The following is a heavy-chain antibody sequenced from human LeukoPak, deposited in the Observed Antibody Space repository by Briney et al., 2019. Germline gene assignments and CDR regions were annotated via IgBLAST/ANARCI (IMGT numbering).Heavy chain of an antibody. CDR2: ISYDGSNK. J-gene: IGHJ4*02. Sequence: GGSLRLSCAAPGFTFSSYGMHWVRQAPGKGLEWVAVISYDGSNKYYADSVKGRFTISRDNSKNTLYLQMNSLRAEDTAIYYCATYRQVLLPFESWGQGTLVTVSS. V-gene: IGHV3-30*03. D-gene: IGHD2-8*02. CDR1: GFTFSSYG. CDR3: ATYRQVLLPFES.